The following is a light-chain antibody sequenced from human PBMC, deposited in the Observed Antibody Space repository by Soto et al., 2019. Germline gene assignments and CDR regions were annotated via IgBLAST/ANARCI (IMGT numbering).Light chain of an antibody. CDR2: EVS. J-gene: IGLJ2*01. CDR3: SSYAGSNNLV. V-gene: IGLV2-8*01. CDR1: SSDVGGYNY. Sequence: QSVLTQPPSASGSPEQSVTISCTGTSSDVGGYNYVSWYQQHPGKAPKLMIYEVSKRPSGVPDRFSGSKSGNTASLTVSGLQAGDEADYYCSSYAGSNNLVFGGGTKLTVL.